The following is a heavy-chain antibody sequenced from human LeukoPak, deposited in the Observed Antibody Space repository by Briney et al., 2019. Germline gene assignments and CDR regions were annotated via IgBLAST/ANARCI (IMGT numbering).Heavy chain of an antibody. CDR3: AKDQGGYYYDSSASSDAFDI. V-gene: IGHV3-7*03. D-gene: IGHD3-22*01. Sequence: GGSLRLSCAASGFTFSSYWMSWVRQAPGKGLEWVANIKHDGSVQYCVDSVKGRFTISRDNAKNSLYLQMNSLRAEDTAVYYCAKDQGGYYYDSSASSDAFDIWGQGTMVTVSS. CDR1: GFTFSSYW. J-gene: IGHJ3*02. CDR2: IKHDGSVQ.